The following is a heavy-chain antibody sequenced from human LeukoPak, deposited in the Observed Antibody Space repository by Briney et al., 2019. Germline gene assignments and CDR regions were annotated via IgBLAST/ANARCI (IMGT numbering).Heavy chain of an antibody. V-gene: IGHV1-69*06. CDR3: AREEYYDYVWGSYRYTNWFDL. CDR2: IIPIFGTA. D-gene: IGHD3-16*02. CDR1: GGTFISYA. Sequence: VASVKVSCKASGGTFISYAISWVRQAPGQGVEWMGGIIPIFGTANYAQKFQGRVTITADKSTSTAYMELSRLRSEDTAVYYCAREEYYDYVWGSYRYTNWFDLWGKGTLVTVSS. J-gene: IGHJ5*02.